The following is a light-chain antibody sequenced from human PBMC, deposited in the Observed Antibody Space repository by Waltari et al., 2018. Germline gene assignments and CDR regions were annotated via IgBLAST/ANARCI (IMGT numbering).Light chain of an antibody. J-gene: IGKJ2*01. V-gene: IGKV3-15*01. Sequence: DTLMTQSPATLSVSPGERVTLSCRASQSVTTNLAWSQQKPGQAPRLLIYRASTRATGVPARFSGSGSGTEFTLTINALQSEDFAVYYCHQYNNWPPNTFGQGTLLEIK. CDR2: RAS. CDR3: HQYNNWPPNT. CDR1: QSVTTN.